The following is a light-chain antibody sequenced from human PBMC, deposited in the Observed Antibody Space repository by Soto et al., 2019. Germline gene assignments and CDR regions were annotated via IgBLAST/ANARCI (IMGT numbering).Light chain of an antibody. CDR1: SSDIGSYDL. V-gene: IGLV2-23*01. CDR3: CSYAGSRTYV. J-gene: IGLJ1*01. Sequence: QSALTQPASVSGPLGQSIVISCTGSSSDIGSYDLVSWYQQYPGKAPKVVIFEGTKRPSGVSNRFSGSKSGNTASLTISGLQTEEEAAYYCCSYAGSRTYVFGAGTKLTVL. CDR2: EGT.